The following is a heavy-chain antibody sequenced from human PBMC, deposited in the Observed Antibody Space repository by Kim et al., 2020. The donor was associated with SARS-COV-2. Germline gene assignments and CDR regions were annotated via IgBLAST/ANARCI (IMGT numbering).Heavy chain of an antibody. J-gene: IGHJ6*02. D-gene: IGHD5-18*01. V-gene: IGHV3-64*01. CDR2: INSNGGST. CDR1: GFTFSNYA. CDR3: ARDFKIQLWPPYYYYGMDV. Sequence: GGSLRLSCAASGFTFSNYAMHWVRQAPGKGLEYVSAINSNGGSTHYANSVKGRFTISRDNSKNTLYLQMGSLRAEDMAVYYCARDFKIQLWPPYYYYGMDVWGRGITVTVSS.